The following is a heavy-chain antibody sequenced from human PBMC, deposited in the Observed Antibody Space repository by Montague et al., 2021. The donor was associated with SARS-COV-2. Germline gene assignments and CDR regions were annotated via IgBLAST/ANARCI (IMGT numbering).Heavy chain of an antibody. CDR2: ISGSGGST. CDR3: AKVGSSWYHGYYYGMDV. J-gene: IGHJ6*02. D-gene: IGHD6-13*01. V-gene: IGHV3-23*01. CDR1: GFTFSSYA. Sequence: SLRLSCAASGFTFSSYAMRRVRQAPGKGLEWVSAISGSGGSTYYXDSXTGRFTISRDNSKNTLYLQMNSLRAEDTAVYYCAKVGSSWYHGYYYGMDVWGQGTTVTVSS.